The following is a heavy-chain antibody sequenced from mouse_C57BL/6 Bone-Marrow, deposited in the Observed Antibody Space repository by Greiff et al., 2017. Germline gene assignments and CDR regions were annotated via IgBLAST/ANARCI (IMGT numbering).Heavy chain of an antibody. CDR2: ISSGGGCT. CDR1: GFTFSSYG. V-gene: IGHV5-6*01. J-gene: IGHJ2*01. D-gene: IGHD1-1*01. CDR3: ARFTTVFDY. Sequence: EVQLVESGGDLVKPGGSLKLSCAASGFTFSSYGMSWVRQTPDKRLEWVATISSGGGCTYYPDSVKGRFTISRDNAKNTLYLQMSRLKAEDTGMYDCARFTTVFDYWGQGTTLTVSA.